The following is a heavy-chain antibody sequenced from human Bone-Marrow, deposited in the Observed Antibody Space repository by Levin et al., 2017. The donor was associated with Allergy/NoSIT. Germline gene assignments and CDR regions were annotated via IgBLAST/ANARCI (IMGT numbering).Heavy chain of an antibody. CDR1: GGSISSSSYY. V-gene: IGHV4-39*07. J-gene: IGHJ2*01. D-gene: IGHD1-1*01. Sequence: SETLSLTCTVSGGSISSSSYYWGWIRQPPGKGLEWIGSIYYSGSTYYNPSLKSRVTISVDTSKNQFSLKLSSVTAADTAVYYCARERLTQTPHHYWYFDLWGRGTLVTVSS. CDR3: ARERLTQTPHHYWYFDL. CDR2: IYYSGST.